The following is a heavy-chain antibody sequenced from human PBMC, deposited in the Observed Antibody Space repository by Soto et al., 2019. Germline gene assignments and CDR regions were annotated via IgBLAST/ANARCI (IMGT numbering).Heavy chain of an antibody. D-gene: IGHD3-10*01. J-gene: IGHJ6*02. V-gene: IGHV2-5*02. CDR1: GFSLSTPAVG. Sequence: QITLKESGPTLVKPTETLTLTCTFSGFSLSTPAVGVGWIRQPPGKALEWLALIYWDNDKTYSPSLKSRLSVSRGSAQIQVALTLTNMDPVDTATYSCALSFGDVRGRYYHYFGLDVWGQGTPVTVSS. CDR3: ALSFGDVRGRYYHYFGLDV. CDR2: IYWDNDK.